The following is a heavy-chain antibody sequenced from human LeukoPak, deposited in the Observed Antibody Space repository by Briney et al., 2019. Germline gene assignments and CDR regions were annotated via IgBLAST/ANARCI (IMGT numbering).Heavy chain of an antibody. CDR1: GYTFTSYD. D-gene: IGHD1-26*01. CDR3: ARRSRVGATRKDDAFDI. J-gene: IGHJ3*02. Sequence: ASVKVSCKASGYTFTSYDFNWVRQATGQGLEWMGWMNPNSGNTGYAQKFQGRVTITRNTSISTAYMELSSLRSEDTAVYYCARRSRVGATRKDDAFDIWGQGTMVTVSS. V-gene: IGHV1-8*03. CDR2: MNPNSGNT.